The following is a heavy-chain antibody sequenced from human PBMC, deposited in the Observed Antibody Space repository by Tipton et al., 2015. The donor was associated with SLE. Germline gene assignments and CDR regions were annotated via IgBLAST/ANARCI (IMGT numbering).Heavy chain of an antibody. J-gene: IGHJ3*02. V-gene: IGHV4-59*08. CDR2: LDDSGNT. CDR1: GGSISSYY. CDR3: ATFRDVVQGVIGAFNI. Sequence: TLSLTCTVSGGSISSYYWSWTRQPPGKGLEWIGSLDDSGNTNYNPSLKSRVTISVDTSKNQFSLNLTSVTAADTAVYYCATFRDVVQGVIGAFNIWGQGTMVTVSS. D-gene: IGHD3-10*01.